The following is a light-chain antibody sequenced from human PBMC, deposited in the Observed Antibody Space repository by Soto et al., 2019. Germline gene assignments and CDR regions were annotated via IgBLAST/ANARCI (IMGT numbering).Light chain of an antibody. CDR2: AAT. CDR3: QQSYSIPVWT. V-gene: IGKV1-39*01. CDR1: QRIGSY. Sequence: DIQMTQSPSSVSASVGDSVTITCRASQRIGSYVKWYQQKPGKAPKLLIYAATNLEEGVPSRFSGSGSGTDFSLSVSGLQPEDFATYYCQQSYSIPVWTFGHGTKVDIK. J-gene: IGKJ1*01.